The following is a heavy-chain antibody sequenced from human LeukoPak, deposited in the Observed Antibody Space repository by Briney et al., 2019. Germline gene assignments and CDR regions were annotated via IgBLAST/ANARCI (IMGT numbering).Heavy chain of an antibody. Sequence: PGGSLRLSCAASGFTFTSYVMSWVRQAPGKGLEWVSAISGSGGSTYYADSVKGRFTISRDNSKNTLYLQMNSLRAEDTAVYYCAHISSSWPDYWGQGTLVTVSS. V-gene: IGHV3-23*01. J-gene: IGHJ4*02. CDR3: AHISSSWPDY. D-gene: IGHD6-13*01. CDR2: ISGSGGST. CDR1: GFTFTSYV.